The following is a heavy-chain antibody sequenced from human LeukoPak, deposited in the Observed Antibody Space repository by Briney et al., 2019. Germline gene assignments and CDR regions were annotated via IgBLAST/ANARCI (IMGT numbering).Heavy chain of an antibody. CDR1: GFTFSSYG. V-gene: IGHV3-33*01. CDR2: IRYDGSNK. J-gene: IGHJ6*02. Sequence: GGSLRLSCAASGFTFSSYGMHWVRQAPGKGLEWVAVIRYDGSNKYYADSVKGRFTISRDNSKNTLYLQMNSLRAEDRAVYYCARVHYYDSSGYYSLLDYYYYGMDVWGQGTTVTVSS. CDR3: ARVHYYDSSGYYSLLDYYYYGMDV. D-gene: IGHD3-22*01.